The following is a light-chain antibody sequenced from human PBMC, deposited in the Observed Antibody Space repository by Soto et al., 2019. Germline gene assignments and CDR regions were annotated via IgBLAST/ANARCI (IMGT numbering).Light chain of an antibody. J-gene: IGKJ1*01. CDR3: QQYGGYSWT. Sequence: DIQMTQSPSTLSASVGDRVTISCRASQTISNWLAWYQQKPGKAPNLLIYGVPNVASGVPSRFSGTGSGTEFTLTISSLPPDDFATYYCQQYGGYSWTCVHGTKVEIK. CDR2: GVP. CDR1: QTISNW. V-gene: IGKV1-5*03.